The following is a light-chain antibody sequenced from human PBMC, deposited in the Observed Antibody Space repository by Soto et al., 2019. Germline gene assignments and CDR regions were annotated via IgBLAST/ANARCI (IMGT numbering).Light chain of an antibody. V-gene: IGKV3-15*01. CDR3: QQYNNWSPWT. Sequence: EIVMTQSPATLSVSPGERATLSCRASQSVSSNLAWYQQNPGQAPRPLIYGASTRATGNPARFSVSGSGTEFTLTISSLQSEDFAVDYCQQYNNWSPWTFGQGTKVEIK. CDR1: QSVSSN. CDR2: GAS. J-gene: IGKJ1*01.